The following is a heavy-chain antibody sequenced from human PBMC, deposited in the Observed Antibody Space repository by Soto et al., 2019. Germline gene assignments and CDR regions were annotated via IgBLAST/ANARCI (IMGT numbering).Heavy chain of an antibody. Sequence: PGGSLRLSCTASAFTFGDYAMSWVRQAPGRGLEWIGFIRSISNGGIREYAASVKGRFTISRDDSKSIAYLQMDSLQTGDTGVYYCTRDSYDTKSPDYNGMDVWGQGTTVTVSS. J-gene: IGHJ6*02. CDR2: IRSISNGGIR. D-gene: IGHD3-22*01. CDR3: TRDSYDTKSPDYNGMDV. CDR1: AFTFGDYA. V-gene: IGHV3-49*04.